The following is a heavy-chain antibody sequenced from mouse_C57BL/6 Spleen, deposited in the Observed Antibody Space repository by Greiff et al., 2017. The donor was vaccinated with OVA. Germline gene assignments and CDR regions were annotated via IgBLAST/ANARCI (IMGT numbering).Heavy chain of an antibody. CDR2: ISDGGSYT. CDR3: ARDRFITTVMDY. J-gene: IGHJ4*01. Sequence: EVKLVESGGGLVKPGGSLKLSCAASGFTFSSYAMSWVRQTPEKRLEWVATISDGGSYTYYPDNVKGRFTISRDNDKNNLYLQMSHLKSEDTAMYYCARDRFITTVMDYWGQGTSVTVSS. CDR1: GFTFSSYA. V-gene: IGHV5-4*01. D-gene: IGHD1-1*01.